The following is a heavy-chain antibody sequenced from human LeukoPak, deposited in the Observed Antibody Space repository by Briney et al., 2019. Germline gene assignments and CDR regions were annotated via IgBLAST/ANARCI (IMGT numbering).Heavy chain of an antibody. CDR3: ARGSAYNWNLHWFDP. CDR1: GCTLTDYY. Sequence: ASVKVSCKASGCTLTDYYIHWVRQAPEQGLEWMGWINPSSTNTNYAQKFQSRVTMTRDTSISTAFMELSSLTSDDTAVYYCARGSAYNWNLHWFDPWGQGTLVTVSS. J-gene: IGHJ5*02. D-gene: IGHD1-1*01. CDR2: INPSSTNT. V-gene: IGHV1-2*02.